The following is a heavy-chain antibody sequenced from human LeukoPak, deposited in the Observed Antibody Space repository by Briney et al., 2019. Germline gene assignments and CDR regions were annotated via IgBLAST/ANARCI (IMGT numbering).Heavy chain of an antibody. Sequence: TGGSLRLSCAASGFTLSTYTTSWVRQAPGKGLEWVSAISGSGISTYYADSVKGRFTISRDNSKNTLYLQMNSLRAEDTAVYYCARWDYYDSSGYPSEYYFDYWGQGTLVTVSS. CDR1: GFTLSTYT. J-gene: IGHJ4*02. CDR3: ARWDYYDSSGYPSEYYFDY. D-gene: IGHD3-22*01. V-gene: IGHV3-23*01. CDR2: ISGSGIST.